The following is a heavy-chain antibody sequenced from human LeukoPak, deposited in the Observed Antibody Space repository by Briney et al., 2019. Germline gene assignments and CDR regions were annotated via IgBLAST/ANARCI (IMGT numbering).Heavy chain of an antibody. CDR3: AREFTRVRGVLDY. J-gene: IGHJ4*02. V-gene: IGHV3-21*01. CDR2: ISSSRRYI. D-gene: IGHD3-10*01. CDR1: GFTFSSYG. Sequence: PGGSLRLSCAASGFTFSSYGMNWVRQAPGKGLEWVSSISSSRRYIYYADSLKGRFTISRDNAKNSLFLQMNSLKAEDTAVYYCAREFTRVRGVLDYWGQGTLVTVSS.